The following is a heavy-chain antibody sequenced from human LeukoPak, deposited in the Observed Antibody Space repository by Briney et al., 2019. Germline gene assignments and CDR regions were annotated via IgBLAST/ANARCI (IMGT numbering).Heavy chain of an antibody. CDR3: ARAPSRVAGKDYYYGMDV. Sequence: GASVKVSCKASGYTFTSYGISWVRQAPGQGLEWMGGIIPIFGTANYAQRFQGRVTITADESTSTAYMELSSLRSEDTAVYYCARAPSRVAGKDYYYGMDVWGQGTTVTVSS. J-gene: IGHJ6*02. CDR1: GYTFTSYG. V-gene: IGHV1-69*13. D-gene: IGHD6-19*01. CDR2: IIPIFGTA.